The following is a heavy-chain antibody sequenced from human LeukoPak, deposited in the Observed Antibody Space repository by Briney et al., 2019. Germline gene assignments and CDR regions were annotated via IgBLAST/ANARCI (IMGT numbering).Heavy chain of an antibody. J-gene: IGHJ4*02. V-gene: IGHV3-7*03. Sequence: GSLRLSCEGSAFIFSGHWMNWVRQTPGKGLEWVASIKEDGSERQYVDSVKGRFSISRDNTKGSLFLQLNSLRAEDTAVYYCAKGGGARPPDYWGQGTLVTVSS. CDR1: AFIFSGHW. D-gene: IGHD3-16*01. CDR2: IKEDGSER. CDR3: AKGGGARPPDY.